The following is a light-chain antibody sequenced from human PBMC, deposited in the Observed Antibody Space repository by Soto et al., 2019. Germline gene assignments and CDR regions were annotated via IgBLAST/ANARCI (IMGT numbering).Light chain of an antibody. CDR1: QSVSSNY. CDR2: GAS. J-gene: IGKJ2*01. V-gene: IGKV3-20*01. CDR3: QQYRASPYT. Sequence: EIVLTQSPGTLSLSPGERATLSCRASQSVSSNYLAWYQQRPGQAPRVLIYGASSRATGIPDRFSGSGSGTDFTLTVSRLEPEDFAVYYCQQYRASPYTFGQGTKLEIK.